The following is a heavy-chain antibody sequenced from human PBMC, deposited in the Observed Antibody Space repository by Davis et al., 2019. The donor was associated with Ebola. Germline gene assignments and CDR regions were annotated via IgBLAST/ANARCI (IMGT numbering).Heavy chain of an antibody. J-gene: IGHJ4*02. CDR1: GFTFSSYR. D-gene: IGHD3-16*01. Sequence: GESLKISCAASGFTFSSYRMHWVRQAPGKGLVWVARINSDGSITGYADSVRGRFTISRDNPKNTLYLHMNSLRADDAAVYYCVKRLDSYFECWGQGTLVTVSS. CDR2: INSDGSIT. CDR3: VKRLDSYFEC. V-gene: IGHV3-74*01.